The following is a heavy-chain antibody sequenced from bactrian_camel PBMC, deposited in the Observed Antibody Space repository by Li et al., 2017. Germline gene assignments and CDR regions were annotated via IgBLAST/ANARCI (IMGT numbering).Heavy chain of an antibody. Sequence: HVQLVESGGGLVQPGGSLRLSCAASGFTFSNNWMHWVRQAPGKGLEWVSSIYTGDGSTNSVDSVKGRFTISRDNAKNTLYLQMNNLKPEDTAMYYCAALRPPCTVYSGADYKGQGTQVTVS. CDR2: IYTGDGST. CDR1: GFTFSNNW. V-gene: IGHV3S6*01. J-gene: IGHJ4*01. D-gene: IGHD2*01.